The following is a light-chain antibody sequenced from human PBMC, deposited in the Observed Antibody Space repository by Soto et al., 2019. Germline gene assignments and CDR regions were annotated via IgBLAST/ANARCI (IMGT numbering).Light chain of an antibody. CDR1: QSISYW. Sequence: DIQMTQSPSTLSASVGDRVTITCRASQSISYWLAWYQQKPGKAPKLLIYTASSLESGVPSRFSGSGSGTEFTLTISSLQPDDFATYYCQQYNSYSWTFGQGTKVDI. CDR3: QQYNSYSWT. V-gene: IGKV1-5*03. CDR2: TAS. J-gene: IGKJ1*01.